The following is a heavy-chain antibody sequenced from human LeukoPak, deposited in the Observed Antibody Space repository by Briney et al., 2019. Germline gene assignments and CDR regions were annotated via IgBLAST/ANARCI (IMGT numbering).Heavy chain of an antibody. CDR2: ISSSGSTI. V-gene: IGHV3-11*01. D-gene: IGHD3-22*01. CDR3: ARGAITMIVVNWFDP. CDR1: GFTFSDYY. J-gene: IGHJ5*02. Sequence: PGGSLRLSCAASGFTFSDYYMSWIRQAPGKGLEWVSYISSSGSTIYYADSVKGRFTISRDNAKNSLYLQMNSLRAEDTAVYYCARGAITMIVVNWFDPWGQGTLVTGSS.